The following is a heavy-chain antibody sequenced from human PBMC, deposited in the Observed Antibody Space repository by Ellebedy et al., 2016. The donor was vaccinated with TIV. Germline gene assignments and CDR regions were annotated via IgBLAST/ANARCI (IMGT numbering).Heavy chain of an antibody. CDR2: INPNNGDT. D-gene: IGHD3-16*01. J-gene: IGHJ5*02. CDR3: ARGVLYERGYNCFDP. V-gene: IGHV1-2*02. Sequence: ASVQVSCXASGYSFTGYYIHWVRQAPGQGLEWMGWINPNNGDTKSAQRFQGRVTLTRDTSIRTAYMELSRLTSADAAVYFCARGVLYERGYNCFDPWGQGTLVTVSS. CDR1: GYSFTGYY.